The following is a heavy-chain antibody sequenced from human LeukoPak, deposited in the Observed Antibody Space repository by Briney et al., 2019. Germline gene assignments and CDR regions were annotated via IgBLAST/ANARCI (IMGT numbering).Heavy chain of an antibody. CDR2: IKHDGSDK. D-gene: IGHD1-26*01. J-gene: IGHJ4*02. Sequence: GGSLRLSCAASGFTFSGYWMNWIRQAPGQGLEWVATIKHDGSDKYYLDSVMGRFTISRDNAKTSLSLQMDRLRAEDTAVYYCARQREGNYCDYWGQGTLVTVSS. V-gene: IGHV3-7*01. CDR3: ARQREGNYCDY. CDR1: GFTFSGYW.